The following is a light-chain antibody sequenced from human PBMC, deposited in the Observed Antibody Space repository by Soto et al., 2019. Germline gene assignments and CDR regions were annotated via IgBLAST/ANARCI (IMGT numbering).Light chain of an antibody. Sequence: SYELTQPPSVSVSPGQTASITCSGDKLGDKYACWYQQKPGQSPVLVIYQDSKRPSGIPERFSGSNSGNTATLTISGTQAMDEADYSCQAWDSSIPYVFGTGTKLTVL. CDR2: QDS. V-gene: IGLV3-1*01. CDR1: KLGDKY. CDR3: QAWDSSIPYV. J-gene: IGLJ1*01.